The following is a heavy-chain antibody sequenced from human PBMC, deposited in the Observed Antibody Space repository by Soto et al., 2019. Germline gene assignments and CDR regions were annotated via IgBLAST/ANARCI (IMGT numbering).Heavy chain of an antibody. V-gene: IGHV4-39*07. CDR1: GGSISSSSYY. J-gene: IGHJ4*02. CDR3: ARVQSSYGGYDSRYEYFDY. D-gene: IGHD5-12*01. Sequence: PSETLSLTCTVSGGSISSSSYYWGWIRQPPGKGLEWIGNIYYSGSTYYNPSLKSRVTISVDTSKNQFSLKLSSVTAADTAVYYCARVQSSYGGYDSRYEYFDYWGQGTLVTVSS. CDR2: IYYSGST.